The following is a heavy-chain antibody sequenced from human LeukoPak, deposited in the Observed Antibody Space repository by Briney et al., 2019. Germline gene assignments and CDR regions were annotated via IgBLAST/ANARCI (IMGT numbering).Heavy chain of an antibody. D-gene: IGHD3-22*01. Sequence: SETLSLTCSVSGGSISSSSYSWGWVRQPPGKGLEWIARIYYSGSTYYNPSLKSRVTISVDTSKNQFSLKLSSVTAADTAVYYCARVRSSGYYLYYFDYWGQGTLVTVSS. CDR1: GGSISSSSYS. V-gene: IGHV4-39*07. CDR2: IYYSGST. J-gene: IGHJ4*02. CDR3: ARVRSSGYYLYYFDY.